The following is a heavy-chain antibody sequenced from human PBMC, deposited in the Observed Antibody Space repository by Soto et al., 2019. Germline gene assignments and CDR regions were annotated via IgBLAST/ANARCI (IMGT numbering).Heavy chain of an antibody. CDR3: SRDPGDGHCFDY. Sequence: GASVKVSCKTSGYTFISNAIHWVRQAPGQRLEWMGWINPDNGNTKYSQKFQGRVTLTRDTSATTAYMELRSLTSEDTAVYYCSRDPGDGHCFDYWGQGALVTVSS. CDR1: GYTFISNA. CDR2: INPDNGNT. V-gene: IGHV1-3*01. D-gene: IGHD2-21*01. J-gene: IGHJ4*02.